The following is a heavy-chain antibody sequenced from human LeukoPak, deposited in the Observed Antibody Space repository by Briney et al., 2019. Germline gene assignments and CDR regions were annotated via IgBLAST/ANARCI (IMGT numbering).Heavy chain of an antibody. CDR3: ARETYYDFWSGYSSAGYFDY. Sequence: SETLSLTCTVSGGSISNYYWSWIRQHPGKGLEWIGYIYYSGSTYYNPSLKSRVTISVDTSKNQFSLKLSSVTAADTAVYYCARETYYDFWSGYSSAGYFDYWGQGTLVTVSS. CDR1: GGSISNYY. V-gene: IGHV4-59*06. J-gene: IGHJ4*02. CDR2: IYYSGST. D-gene: IGHD3-3*01.